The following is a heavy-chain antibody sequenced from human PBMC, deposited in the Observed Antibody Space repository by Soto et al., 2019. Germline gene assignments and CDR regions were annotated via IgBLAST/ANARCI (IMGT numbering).Heavy chain of an antibody. V-gene: IGHV4-4*02. CDR3: ARVGVVVISEFYYYYGIDV. J-gene: IGHJ6*02. CDR1: GGSISSSNW. D-gene: IGHD3-22*01. Sequence: SETLSLTCAVSGGSISSSNWWSWVRQPPGKGLEWIGEIYHSGSTNYNPSLKSRVTISVDKSKNQFSLKLSSVTAADTAVYYCARVGVVVISEFYYYYGIDVWGQGTKVTVSS. CDR2: IYHSGST.